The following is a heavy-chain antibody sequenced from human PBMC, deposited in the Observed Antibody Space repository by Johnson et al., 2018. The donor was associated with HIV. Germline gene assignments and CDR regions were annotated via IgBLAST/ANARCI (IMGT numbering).Heavy chain of an antibody. Sequence: QVQVVESGGGVVQPGRSLRLSCAASGFTFSSYAMHWVRQAPGKGLKWVAVISYDGSNKYYADSVKGRFTISRDNSKNTLYLHMKSLRVEDTALYYCARVPGSRAGDAFDVWGTGTMVTVSS. D-gene: IGHD1-1*01. V-gene: IGHV3-30*04. CDR3: ARVPGSRAGDAFDV. CDR1: GFTFSSYA. CDR2: ISYDGSNK. J-gene: IGHJ3*01.